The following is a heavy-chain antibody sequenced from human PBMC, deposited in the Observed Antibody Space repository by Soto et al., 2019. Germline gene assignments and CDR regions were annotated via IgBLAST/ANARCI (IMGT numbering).Heavy chain of an antibody. Sequence: QVQLVESGGGVVQPGRSLRLSCAASGFTFSSYGMHWVRQAPGKGLEWVAVISYDGSNKYYAYSVKGRFTISRDNSKNTLYLQMNSLRAEDTAVYYCAKERGIAAAAADYWGQGTLVTVSS. CDR2: ISYDGSNK. CDR3: AKERGIAAAAADY. V-gene: IGHV3-30*18. D-gene: IGHD6-13*01. CDR1: GFTFSSYG. J-gene: IGHJ4*02.